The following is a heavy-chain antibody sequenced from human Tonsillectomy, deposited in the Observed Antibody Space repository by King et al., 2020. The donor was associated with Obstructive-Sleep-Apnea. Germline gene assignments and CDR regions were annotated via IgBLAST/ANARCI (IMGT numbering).Heavy chain of an antibody. CDR2: ISSSTSTI. CDR3: ATGGPDAFDF. J-gene: IGHJ3*01. Sequence: VQLVESGGGLVQPGGSLRLSCAASGITFSSYSMNWVRQAPGKGLEWVSYISSSTSTIYYADSVKGRITISRDNAKNTLYLQMNSLRAEDTAGYYFATGGPDAFDFWGRGTMVTVSS. V-gene: IGHV3-48*04. CDR1: GITFSSYS. D-gene: IGHD3-10*01.